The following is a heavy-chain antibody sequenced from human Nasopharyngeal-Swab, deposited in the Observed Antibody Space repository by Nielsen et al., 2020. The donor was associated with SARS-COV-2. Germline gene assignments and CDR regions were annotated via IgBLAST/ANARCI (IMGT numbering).Heavy chain of an antibody. J-gene: IGHJ5*02. D-gene: IGHD3-10*01. V-gene: IGHV3-30-3*01. CDR2: ISYDGSNK. Sequence: GGPLGLSCEPLGSTFVSYPFNWARQAQGRGLEGWAVISYDGSNKYYADSVKGRFTISRDNSKNTLYLQMNSLRAEDTAVYYCARDGDRGYYGSGPGDSWFDPWGQGTLVTVSS. CDR1: GSTFVSYP. CDR3: ARDGDRGYYGSGPGDSWFDP.